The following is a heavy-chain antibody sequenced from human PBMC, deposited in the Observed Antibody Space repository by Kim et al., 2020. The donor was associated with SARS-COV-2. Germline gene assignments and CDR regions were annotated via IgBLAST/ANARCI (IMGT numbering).Heavy chain of an antibody. CDR2: ISYDGSNK. Sequence: GGSLRLSCAASGFTFSSYGMHWVRQAPGKGLEWVAVISYDGSNKYYADSVKGRFTISRDNSKNTLYLQMNSLRAEDTAVYYCATATSGSSGWTFDYWGQG. CDR1: GFTFSSYG. CDR3: ATATSGSSGWTFDY. V-gene: IGHV3-33*05. D-gene: IGHD6-19*01. J-gene: IGHJ4*02.